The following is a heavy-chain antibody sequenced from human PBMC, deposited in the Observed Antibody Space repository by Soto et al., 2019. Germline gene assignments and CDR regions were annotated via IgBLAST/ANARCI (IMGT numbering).Heavy chain of an antibody. CDR3: AREYSSSSAAFDI. V-gene: IGHV4-30-2*01. CDR1: GGSISSGGYS. J-gene: IGHJ3*02. CDR2: IYHSGST. D-gene: IGHD6-6*01. Sequence: QLQLQESGSGLVKPSQTLSLTCAVSGGSISSGGYSWSWIRQPPGKGLEWIGYIYHSGSTYYNPSLTSRVTISVDRYKNQFSLKLSSVTAADTAVYYCAREYSSSSAAFDIWGQGTMVTVSS.